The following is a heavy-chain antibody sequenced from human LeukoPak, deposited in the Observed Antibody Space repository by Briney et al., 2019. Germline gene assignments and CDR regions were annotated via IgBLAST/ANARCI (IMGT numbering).Heavy chain of an antibody. V-gene: IGHV3-11*04. J-gene: IGHJ4*02. CDR3: ARLRRGWNSDFDY. CDR2: ISSSGSTI. D-gene: IGHD1-7*01. CDR1: GFTFSDYY. Sequence: PGGSLRLSCAASGFTFSDYYMSWIRQAPGKGLEWVSYISSSGSTIYYADSVKGRFTISRDNAKTSLYLQMNSLRAEDTAVYYCARLRRGWNSDFDYWGQGTLVTVSS.